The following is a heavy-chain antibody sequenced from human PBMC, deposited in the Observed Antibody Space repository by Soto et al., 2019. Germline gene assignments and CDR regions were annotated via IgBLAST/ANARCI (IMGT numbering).Heavy chain of an antibody. J-gene: IGHJ4*02. Sequence: PSETLSLTCTVSGCSISSSSYSWAWTRQPPGKGLECIGSISYSGNTYYNPSLKSRVTISVDTSKNQFSLRLSSVTAADTAVYYCARLFRYNDNLTGYYNPRFSVWGQGTLVTVSS. V-gene: IGHV4-39*01. CDR2: ISYSGNT. CDR1: GCSISSSSYS. D-gene: IGHD3-9*01. CDR3: ARLFRYNDNLTGYYNPRFSV.